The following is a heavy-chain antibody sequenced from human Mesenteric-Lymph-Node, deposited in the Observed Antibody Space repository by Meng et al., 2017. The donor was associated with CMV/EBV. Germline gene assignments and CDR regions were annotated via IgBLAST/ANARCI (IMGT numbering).Heavy chain of an antibody. CDR2: IYHSGST. J-gene: IGHJ4*02. V-gene: IGHV4-4*02. D-gene: IGHD1-26*01. CDR3: ARDSGSYYRLVY. Sequence: CAVSGGSISSSNWWSWVRQPPGKGLEWIGDIYHSGSTNYNPSLKSRVTMSVDKSKNQFSLQLSSVTAADTAVYYCARDSGSYYRLVYWGQGTLVTVSS. CDR1: GGSISSSNW.